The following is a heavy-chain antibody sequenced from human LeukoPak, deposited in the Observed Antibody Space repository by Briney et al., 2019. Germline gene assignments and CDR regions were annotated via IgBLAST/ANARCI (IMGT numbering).Heavy chain of an antibody. D-gene: IGHD5-12*01. CDR3: ARGGSGYDLGY. Sequence: SETLSVTCTVPVGSICSGGYYCSWIRQHPGRGLEWLGYIYYSGSTYYNPSLKSRVTISVDTSKNQFSLKLSSVTAADTAVYYCARGGSGYDLGYWGQGTLVTVSS. J-gene: IGHJ4*02. CDR1: VGSICSGGYY. V-gene: IGHV4-31*03. CDR2: IYYSGST.